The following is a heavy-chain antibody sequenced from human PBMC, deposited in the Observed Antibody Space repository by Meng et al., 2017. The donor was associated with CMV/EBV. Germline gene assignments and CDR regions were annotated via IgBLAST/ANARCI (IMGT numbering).Heavy chain of an antibody. CDR1: GGSFSGYY. CDR3: ARKKGGFRPAANGVGYYYYGMDV. Sequence: SETLSLTCAVYGGSFSGYYWSWIRQPPGKGLEWIGEINHSGSTNYNPSLKSRVTISVDTSKNQFSLKLSSVTAADTAVYYCARKKGGFRPAANGVGYYYYGMDVWGQGTTVTVSS. CDR2: INHSGST. J-gene: IGHJ6*02. D-gene: IGHD3-16*01. V-gene: IGHV4-34*01.